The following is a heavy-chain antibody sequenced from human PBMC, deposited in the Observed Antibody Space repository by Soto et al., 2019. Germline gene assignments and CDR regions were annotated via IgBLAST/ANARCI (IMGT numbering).Heavy chain of an antibody. J-gene: IGHJ5*02. CDR3: ARVGWDDILTGFDP. D-gene: IGHD3-9*01. V-gene: IGHV4-4*02. Sequence: QVQLQESSPGLVKPSGTLSLTCAVSSGSISSSNWWSWVRQPPGKGLEWIGEIYHSGSTNYNPSLKSGVTISVDKSKNQFALKLSCVTAADTAVYYCARVGWDDILTGFDPWGQGTLVTVSS. CDR2: IYHSGST. CDR1: SGSISSSNW.